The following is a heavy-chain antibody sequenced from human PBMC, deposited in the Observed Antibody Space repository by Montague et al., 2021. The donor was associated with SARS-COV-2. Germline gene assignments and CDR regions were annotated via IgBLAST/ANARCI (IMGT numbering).Heavy chain of an antibody. J-gene: IGHJ4*02. D-gene: IGHD1-26*01. CDR3: ARGGTYPHYFFDS. V-gene: IGHV3-64*02. Sequence: SLRLSCAASGFSFSNYAMHWVRQAPGKGLEYVSGISTIGGSRYYXDSVKGRFTISRDNSKNMVFLQMDSLRSEDMAVYCCARGGTYPHYFFDSWGQGALVTVSS. CDR1: GFSFSNYA. CDR2: ISTIGGSR.